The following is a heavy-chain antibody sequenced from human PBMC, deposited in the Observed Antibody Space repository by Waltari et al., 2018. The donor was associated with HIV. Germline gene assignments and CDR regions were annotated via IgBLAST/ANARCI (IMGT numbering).Heavy chain of an antibody. CDR3: ATSYYFNMDV. V-gene: IGHV5-51*01. CDR1: GYRFISYW. Sequence: VQLVQSGAVVKKPGESLKLSCKGSGYRFISYWSGWVRQMPGKGLELMGIIYPGDSETRYSPSFQGQVTISVDKSISTAYLQWSSLKASDTAMYFCATSYYFNMDVWGQGTTVTVSS. J-gene: IGHJ6*02. CDR2: IYPGDSET.